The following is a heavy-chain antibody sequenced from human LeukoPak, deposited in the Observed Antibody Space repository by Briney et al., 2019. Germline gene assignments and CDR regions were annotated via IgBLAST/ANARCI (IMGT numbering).Heavy chain of an antibody. V-gene: IGHV1-69*05. Sequence: GASVKVSCKASGGTFSSYVISWVRQAPGQGLEWMGGIIPIFGTANYAQKFQGRVTMTRDTSTSTVYMELSSLRSEDTAVYYCARVGRGDFRGDYAGGDYWGQGTLVTVSS. CDR2: IIPIFGTA. CDR1: GGTFSSYV. CDR3: ARVGRGDFRGDYAGGDY. J-gene: IGHJ4*02. D-gene: IGHD4-17*01.